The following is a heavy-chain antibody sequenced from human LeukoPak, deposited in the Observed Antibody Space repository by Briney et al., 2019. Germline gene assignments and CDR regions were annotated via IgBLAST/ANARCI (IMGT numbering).Heavy chain of an antibody. Sequence: GGSLRLSCAASGFTFDDYAMHWVRQAPGKGLEWVSGISWNSGSIGYADSVKGRFTISRDNAKNSLYLQMNSLRSEDTAVYYCARDGGYEQLWLLSYYFDYWGRGTLVTVSS. CDR2: ISWNSGSI. CDR3: ARDGGYEQLWLLSYYFDY. J-gene: IGHJ4*02. CDR1: GFTFDDYA. D-gene: IGHD5-18*01. V-gene: IGHV3-9*01.